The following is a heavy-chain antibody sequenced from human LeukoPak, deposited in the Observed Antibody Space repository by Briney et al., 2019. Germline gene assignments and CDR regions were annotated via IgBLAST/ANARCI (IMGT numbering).Heavy chain of an antibody. J-gene: IGHJ4*02. D-gene: IGHD3-10*01. V-gene: IGHV3-23*01. CDR2: VSGDGSST. Sequence: GGSLRLSCAASGFPFSRYAMSWVRQAPGKGLEWVSTVSGDGSSTYYADSVKGRFIISRDTSKNTVYLQMNSLRVEDTAAYFCAKRGIVIRAVIIIGFHKEAYYFDYWGQGILVTVSS. CDR1: GFPFSRYA. CDR3: AKRGIVIRAVIIIGFHKEAYYFDY.